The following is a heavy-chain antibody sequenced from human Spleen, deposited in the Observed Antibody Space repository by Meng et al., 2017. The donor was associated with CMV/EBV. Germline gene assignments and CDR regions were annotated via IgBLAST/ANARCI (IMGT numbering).Heavy chain of an antibody. CDR1: GGSCSGSY. CDR3: ARVPITIFGVSAYFQH. V-gene: IGHV4-34*01. Sequence: HVQIEQGSAGLLKPSGTLSRTCAVYGGSCSGSYWSWVRQPPEKWLELIGEINHSGSTNYTPSLKSRVTISVDTSKNRFSRKLSSLTAADPAVYYCARVPITIFGVSAYFQHWGQGTLVTVSS. J-gene: IGHJ1*01. D-gene: IGHD3-3*01. CDR2: INHSGST.